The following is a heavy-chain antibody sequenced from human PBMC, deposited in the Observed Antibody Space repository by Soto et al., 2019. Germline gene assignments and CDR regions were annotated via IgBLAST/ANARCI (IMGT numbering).Heavy chain of an antibody. V-gene: IGHV2-5*02. J-gene: IGHJ4*02. CDR3: AHRLLRHQLRYFDY. CDR1: GFSLSANGVG. CDR2: IYGDDDK. Sequence: QITLKESGPTLVKPTQTLTLTCTFSGFSLSANGVGVGWVRQPPGKALEWLGIIYGDDDKFYSPSLKSRLSITKDTSKNQVVLTMTNMDPVDTATYYCAHRLLRHQLRYFDYWGQGTLVTVSS. D-gene: IGHD2-2*01.